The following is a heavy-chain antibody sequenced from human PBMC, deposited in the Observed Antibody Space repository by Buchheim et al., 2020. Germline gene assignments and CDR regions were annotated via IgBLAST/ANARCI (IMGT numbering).Heavy chain of an antibody. V-gene: IGHV5-51*01. CDR3: VRGSGYCTNTRCYLFGY. CDR2: IFPRDSDI. CDR1: GYSFTAYW. J-gene: IGHJ4*02. Sequence: EVQLVQSGAEVKKPGESLRISCQGSGYSFTAYWIGWVRQMPGRGLEWMGMIFPRDSDISNSPSFQGQVTFSADNSISPAFLQWSSLKAADTAMYYCVRGSGYCTNTRCYLFGYWGQGTL. D-gene: IGHD2-2*01.